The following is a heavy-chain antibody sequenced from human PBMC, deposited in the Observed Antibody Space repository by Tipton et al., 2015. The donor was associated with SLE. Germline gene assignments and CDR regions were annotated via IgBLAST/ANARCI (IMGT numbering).Heavy chain of an antibody. J-gene: IGHJ3*02. CDR3: ARGKDFWSGWELYFI. Sequence: TLSLTCTVSGGSISSYYWSWIRQPAGQGLEWIGRIYTSGSTNYNPSLKSRVTMSVDTSKNQFSLKLSSVTAADTAVYYCARGKDFWSGWELYFIWGQGTMVTISS. D-gene: IGHD3-3*01. V-gene: IGHV4-4*07. CDR1: GGSISSYY. CDR2: IYTSGST.